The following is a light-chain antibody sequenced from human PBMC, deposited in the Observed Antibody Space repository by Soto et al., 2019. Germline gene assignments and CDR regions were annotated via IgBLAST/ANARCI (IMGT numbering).Light chain of an antibody. J-gene: IGKJ3*01. CDR2: DAS. CDR3: QQYNSYWST. V-gene: IGKV1-5*01. Sequence: DIQMTQSPSTLSASVGDRVTITCRASQRISSWLAWYQQKSGKAPKLLIYDASSLESGVPSRFSGSGSGTEFTLTISSLQPDDFATYYCQQYNSYWSTFGPGNKVDIK. CDR1: QRISSW.